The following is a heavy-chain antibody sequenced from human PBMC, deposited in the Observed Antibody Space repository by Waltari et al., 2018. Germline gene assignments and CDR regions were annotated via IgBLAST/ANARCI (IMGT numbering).Heavy chain of an antibody. CDR1: GGTFTSDS. D-gene: IGHD3-22*01. V-gene: IGHV1-69*02. CDR3: AGGDGGYYYHKMDV. Sequence: QVQLVQSGAEARKPGSSVRVSCRASGGTFTSDSVNWVRQAPGKGLEWMGRIMPDSSEKEYALKVQGRITITADKSTGTVYMELSSLRSDDTAVYFCAGGDGGYYYHKMDVWGQGTTVTVSS. J-gene: IGHJ6*02. CDR2: IMPDSSEK.